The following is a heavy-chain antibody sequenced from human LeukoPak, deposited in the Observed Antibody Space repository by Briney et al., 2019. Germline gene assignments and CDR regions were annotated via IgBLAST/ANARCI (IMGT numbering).Heavy chain of an antibody. CDR1: GFTFSTHS. V-gene: IGHV3-48*01. J-gene: IGHJ4*02. CDR2: ISGSGSTI. Sequence: GGSLRLSCAASGFTFSTHSMNWVRQTPGKGLSWISYISGSGSTIYYADSAKGRFTVSRDNAKKSLYLQMDSLRAEDTAVYYCARCPSGGNGFSYWGQGTLVTVSS. CDR3: ARCPSGGNGFSY. D-gene: IGHD2-15*01.